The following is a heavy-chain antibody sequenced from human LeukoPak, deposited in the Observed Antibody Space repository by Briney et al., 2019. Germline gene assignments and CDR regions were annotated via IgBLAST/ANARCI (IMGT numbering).Heavy chain of an antibody. J-gene: IGHJ1*01. CDR1: GYTLTDYY. CDR2: INCKSGGT. Sequence: ASAKVSRKTSGYTLTDYYIHWVRQAPGQGLEWMGWINCKSGGTKYAPKFDGRVTMSRATSINTAFMELTSLTADDTALYYCARGGSVVHPPEYTHHWGQGTLVTVSS. V-gene: IGHV1-2*02. CDR3: ARGGSVVHPPEYTHH. D-gene: IGHD1-26*01.